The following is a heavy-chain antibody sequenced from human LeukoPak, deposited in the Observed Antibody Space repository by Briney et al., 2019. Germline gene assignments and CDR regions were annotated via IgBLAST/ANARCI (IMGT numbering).Heavy chain of an antibody. CDR2: IYYSGST. CDR3: ARDLDIVVVPAALTDGDWFDP. Sequence: SETLSLTCTVSGGSISSGTYYWGWIRQPPGKGLEWIGSIYYSGSTYYNPSLKSRVTISVDTSKNQFSLKLSSVTAADTAVYYCARDLDIVVVPAALTDGDWFDPWGQGTLVTVSS. V-gene: IGHV4-39*07. J-gene: IGHJ5*02. CDR1: GGSISSGTYY. D-gene: IGHD2-2*01.